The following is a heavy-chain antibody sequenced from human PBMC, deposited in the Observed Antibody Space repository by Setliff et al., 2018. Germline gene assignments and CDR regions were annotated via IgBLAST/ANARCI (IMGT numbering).Heavy chain of an antibody. CDR3: AREVGTSTSSDAFDV. CDR2: IYHSGSA. V-gene: IGHV4-30-4*08. CDR1: GDSISSGDYF. J-gene: IGHJ3*01. D-gene: IGHD1-26*01. Sequence: SETLSLTCTVSGDSISSGDYFWSWIRQPPGKGLEWIAYIYHSGSAYYNPSLKSRVTMSVDTSKNQFSLHLTSVTTADTTVYYCAREVGTSTSSDAFDVWGQGMMVTVSS.